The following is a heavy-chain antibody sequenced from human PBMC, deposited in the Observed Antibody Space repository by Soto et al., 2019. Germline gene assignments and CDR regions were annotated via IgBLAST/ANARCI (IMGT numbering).Heavy chain of an antibody. CDR1: GYTFTSYA. CDR2: INAGNGNT. Sequence: QVPLVQSGAEVKKPGASVKVSCKASGYTFTSYAMHWVRQAPGQRLEWMGWINAGNGNTKYSQKFQGRVTITRDTSASTAYMSRTSLGSEDTVVYYCAKDDAVGGCCSDYWGQGTLVTFSA. D-gene: IGHD6-19*01. V-gene: IGHV1-3*01. CDR3: AKDDAVGGCCSDY. J-gene: IGHJ4*02.